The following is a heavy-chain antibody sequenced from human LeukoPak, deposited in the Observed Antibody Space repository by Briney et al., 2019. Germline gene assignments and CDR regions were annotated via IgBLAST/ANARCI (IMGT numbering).Heavy chain of an antibody. CDR2: IYYSGST. Sequence: PSETLSLTCTVSGGSISSSSYYWGWIRQPPGKGLEWIGSIYYSGSTYYNPSLKSRVTISVDTSKNQFSLKLSSVTAADTAVYYCARLKYYYDSSGYYYVASWFDPWGQGTLVTVS. J-gene: IGHJ5*02. CDR1: GGSISSSSYY. CDR3: ARLKYYYDSSGYYYVASWFDP. D-gene: IGHD3-22*01. V-gene: IGHV4-39*01.